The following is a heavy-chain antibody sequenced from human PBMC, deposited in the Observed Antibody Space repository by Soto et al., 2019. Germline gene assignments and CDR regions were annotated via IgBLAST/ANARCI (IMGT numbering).Heavy chain of an antibody. Sequence: QVQLVESGGGVVQPGRSLRLSCAASGFTFSSYAMHWVRQAPGKGLEWVAVISYDGSNKYYADSVKGRFTISRDNSKNTMELQMNSRRAEDTAVYYCARGRGIAVAGTDYWGQGTLVTVSS. CDR2: ISYDGSNK. CDR3: ARGRGIAVAGTDY. CDR1: GFTFSSYA. V-gene: IGHV3-30-3*01. D-gene: IGHD6-19*01. J-gene: IGHJ4*02.